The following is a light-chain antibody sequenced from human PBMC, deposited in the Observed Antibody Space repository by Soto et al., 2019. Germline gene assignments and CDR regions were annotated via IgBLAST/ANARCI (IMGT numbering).Light chain of an antibody. CDR3: QQCSFSPRT. V-gene: IGKV3-20*01. CDR1: QSVTNYY. CDR2: DAS. Sequence: EIVLTQSPGTLSLSPGERATLSCRASQSVTNYYLDWFQQKPGQAPRLLIYDASIRADGIPDRFSGSGSETDFTLTISRLEPEDSAVYYCQQCSFSPRTFGQGTKVDIK. J-gene: IGKJ1*01.